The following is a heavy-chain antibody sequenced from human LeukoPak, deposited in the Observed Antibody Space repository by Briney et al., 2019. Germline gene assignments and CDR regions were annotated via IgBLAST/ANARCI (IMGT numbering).Heavy chain of an antibody. Sequence: GESLKISCKGSGYSFTSYWISWVRQMPGKGLEWMGRIGPSDSYTNYSPSFQGHVTISADKSISTAYLQWSSLKASDTAMYYCARPRGIAKNWFDPRGQGALVTVSS. CDR1: GYSFTSYW. CDR3: ARPRGIAKNWFDP. V-gene: IGHV5-10-1*01. CDR2: IGPSDSYT. J-gene: IGHJ5*02. D-gene: IGHD2-15*01.